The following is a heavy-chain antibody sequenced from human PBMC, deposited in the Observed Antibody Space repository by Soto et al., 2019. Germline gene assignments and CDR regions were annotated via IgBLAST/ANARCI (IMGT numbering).Heavy chain of an antibody. CDR3: ARQHSFGDIFFGHY. CDR1: GYSFTKDG. Sequence: PGESLKISCKASGYSFTKDGIIWVRQMPGKGLEWMGIIDPGNSDTLYSPSFEGQVTMSADKSINTAYLQWSSLKASDTAMYYCARQHSFGDIFFGHYWGQGTQVTVSS. V-gene: IGHV5-51*01. J-gene: IGHJ4*02. CDR2: IDPGNSDT. D-gene: IGHD2-21*01.